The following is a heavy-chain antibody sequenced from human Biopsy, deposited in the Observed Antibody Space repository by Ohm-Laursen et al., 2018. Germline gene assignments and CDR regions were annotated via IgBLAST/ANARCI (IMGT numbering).Heavy chain of an antibody. CDR3: ASRVELLWFGELS. V-gene: IGHV3-66*01. D-gene: IGHD3-10*01. Sequence: SLRLSCTASGFTVSSNYISWVRQAPGKGLEWVSVIYSGGSTFYANSVKGRFTISRDNSKNTVYLQMNNLRAEDTAMYYCASRVELLWFGELSWGQGTLVTVSS. J-gene: IGHJ5*02. CDR1: GFTVSSNY. CDR2: IYSGGST.